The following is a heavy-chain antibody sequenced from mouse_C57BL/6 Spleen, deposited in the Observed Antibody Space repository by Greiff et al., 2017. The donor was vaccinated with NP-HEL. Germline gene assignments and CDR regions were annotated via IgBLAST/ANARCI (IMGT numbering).Heavy chain of an antibody. J-gene: IGHJ3*01. D-gene: IGHD2-5*01. Sequence: VQLQQPGAELVRPGSSVKLSCKASGYTFTSYWMHWVKQRPIQGLEWIGNIDPSDSETHYNQKFKDKATLTVDKSSSTAYMQLSSLTSEDSAVYYCARVRDYSNLAWFAYWGQGTLVTVSA. CDR1: GYTFTSYW. CDR3: ARVRDYSNLAWFAY. CDR2: IDPSDSET. V-gene: IGHV1-52*01.